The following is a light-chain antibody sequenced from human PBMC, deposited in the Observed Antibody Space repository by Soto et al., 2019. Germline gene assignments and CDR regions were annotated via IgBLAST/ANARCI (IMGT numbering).Light chain of an antibody. CDR2: GAS. J-gene: IGKJ4*01. V-gene: IGKV3-20*01. CDR3: QQYGSSPLT. Sequence: EIVLTQSPGTLSLSPGERATLTCRASQSISSIYLAWYQQKVGQAPRLLIYGASSRATGISDRFSGSGSGTDFTLTISRLEPEDFAVYYCQQYGSSPLTLGGGTKVEIK. CDR1: QSISSIY.